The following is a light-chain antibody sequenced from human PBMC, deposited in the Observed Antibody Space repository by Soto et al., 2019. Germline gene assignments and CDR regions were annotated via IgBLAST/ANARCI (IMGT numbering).Light chain of an antibody. CDR1: SSDVGNYNY. J-gene: IGLJ1*01. Sequence: QSALTQPASVSGSPGQSITISCTGTSSDVGNYNYVSWYQQHPGKAPKLMIYDVSNRPSGVSNRFSGSKSGNTASLTISGLQAEDEADYHCSSYTSSSFYVFGTGTKVTVL. V-gene: IGLV2-14*03. CDR2: DVS. CDR3: SSYTSSSFYV.